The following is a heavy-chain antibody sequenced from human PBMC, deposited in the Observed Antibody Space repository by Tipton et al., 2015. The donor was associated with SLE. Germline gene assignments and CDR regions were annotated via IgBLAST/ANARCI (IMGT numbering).Heavy chain of an antibody. Sequence: TLSLTCTVSGASISSHFWNWIRLPPGKGLEWIGQINDRGSTNYNPSLKSRVTISVDTSKNQFSLKLTSVTAADTAVYYCARRKSGYRWGMDVWGQGTTVNVSS. CDR3: ARRKSGYRWGMDV. V-gene: IGHV4-34*01. CDR1: GASISSHF. J-gene: IGHJ6*02. CDR2: INDRGST. D-gene: IGHD3-3*01.